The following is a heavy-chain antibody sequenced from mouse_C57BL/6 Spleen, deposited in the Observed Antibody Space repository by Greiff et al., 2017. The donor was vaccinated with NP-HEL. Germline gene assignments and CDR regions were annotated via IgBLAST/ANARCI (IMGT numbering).Heavy chain of an antibody. V-gene: IGHV14-2*01. D-gene: IGHD3-2*02. CDR2: IDPEDGET. CDR1: GFNIKDYY. Sequence: EVQLQESGAELVKPGASVKLSCTASGFNIKDYYMHWVKQRNEQGLEWIGRIDPEDGETKYDPKFQGKASITADTTTITAYLQLSSLAAEDTAFCYCAGSSGYVGVGGWGQGATLTVAS. CDR3: AGSSGYVGVGG. J-gene: IGHJ2*01.